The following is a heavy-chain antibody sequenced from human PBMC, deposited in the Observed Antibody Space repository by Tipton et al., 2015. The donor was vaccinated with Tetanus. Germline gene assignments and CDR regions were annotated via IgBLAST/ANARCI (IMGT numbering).Heavy chain of an antibody. D-gene: IGHD6-19*01. J-gene: IGHJ4*02. CDR3: ARDRDGGWSFDD. CDR2: ISDSTDYI. CDR1: RFTFSHYS. Sequence: QLVQSGGGVVQPGRSLRLSCAAFRFTFSHYSMTWVRQAPGKGLEWVSSISDSTDYIYYADSVKGRFTISRDNSKNTLYLQMDSLRGDDTAVYYCARDRDGGWSFDDWGQGTLVTVSS. V-gene: IGHV3-21*01.